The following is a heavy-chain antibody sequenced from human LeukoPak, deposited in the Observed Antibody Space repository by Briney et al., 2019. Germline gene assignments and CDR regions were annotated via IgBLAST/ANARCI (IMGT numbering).Heavy chain of an antibody. Sequence: PGGSLRLSCAASGFTVSSNYMSWVRQAPGKGLEWVSVIYSGGSTYYADSVKGRFTISRDNSKNTLYLQMNSLRAEDTAVYYCARESLICAFDIWGQGTMVTVSS. V-gene: IGHV3-66*01. D-gene: IGHD2-8*01. J-gene: IGHJ3*02. CDR3: ARESLICAFDI. CDR1: GFTVSSNY. CDR2: IYSGGST.